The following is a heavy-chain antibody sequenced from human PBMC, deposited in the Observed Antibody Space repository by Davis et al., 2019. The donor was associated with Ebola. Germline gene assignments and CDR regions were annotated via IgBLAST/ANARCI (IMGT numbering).Heavy chain of an antibody. CDR3: ARGLTIFGVVIPPDY. Sequence: MPSETLSLTCTVSGGSISSYYWSWIRQPPGKGLEWIGYIYYSGSTNYNPSLKSRVTISVDTSKNQFSLKLSSVTAADTAVYYCARGLTIFGVVIPPDYWGQGTLVTVSS. CDR1: GGSISSYY. CDR2: IYYSGST. D-gene: IGHD3-3*01. V-gene: IGHV4-59*12. J-gene: IGHJ4*02.